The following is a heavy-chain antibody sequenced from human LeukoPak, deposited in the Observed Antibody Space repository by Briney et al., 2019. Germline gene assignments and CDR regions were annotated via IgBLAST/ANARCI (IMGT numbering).Heavy chain of an antibody. V-gene: IGHV1-2*06. J-gene: IGHJ1*01. CDR2: INPNSGGT. D-gene: IGHD2-15*01. CDR1: GYTFTGYY. CDR3: ARDLYCSGGSCYHGAEYFQH. Sequence: ASVEVSCKASGYTFTGYYMHWVRQAPGQGLEWMGRINPNSGGTNYAQKFQGRVTMTRDTSISTAYMELSRLRSDDTAVYYCARDLYCSGGSCYHGAEYFQHWGQGTLVTVSS.